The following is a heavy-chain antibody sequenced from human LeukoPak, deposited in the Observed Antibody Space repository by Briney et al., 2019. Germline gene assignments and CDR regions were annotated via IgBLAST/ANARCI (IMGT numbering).Heavy chain of an antibody. J-gene: IGHJ6*03. CDR2: IYYSGST. V-gene: IGHV4-59*01. CDR1: GGSISSYY. Sequence: SETLSLTCTVSGGSISSYYWSRIRQPPGKGLEWIGYIYYSGSTNYNPSLKSRVTISVDTSKNQFSLKLSSVTAADTAVYYCARGPFDGPHYYYYMDVWGKGTTVTVSS. CDR3: ARGPFDGPHYYYYMDV. D-gene: IGHD4-17*01.